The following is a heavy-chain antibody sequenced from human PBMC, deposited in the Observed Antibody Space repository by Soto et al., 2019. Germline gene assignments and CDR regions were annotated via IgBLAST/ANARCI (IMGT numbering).Heavy chain of an antibody. D-gene: IGHD2-15*01. Sequence: QVQLVESGGGVVQPGRSLRLSCAASGFTFSSYGMHWVRQAPGKGLEWVAVISYDGSNKYYADSVKGRFTISRDNSKSTRYRQMNSLRAEDTAVYYGAKGGTGPWDVVVVADLDYWGQGTLVTVSS. CDR3: AKGGTGPWDVVVVADLDY. V-gene: IGHV3-30*18. CDR1: GFTFSSYG. J-gene: IGHJ4*02. CDR2: ISYDGSNK.